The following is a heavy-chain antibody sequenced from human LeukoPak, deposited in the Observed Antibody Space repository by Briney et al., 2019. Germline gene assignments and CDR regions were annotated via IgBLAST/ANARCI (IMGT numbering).Heavy chain of an antibody. CDR3: TKDVQVGPTRGFFHF. CDR2: ISATGFTT. J-gene: IGHJ4*03. CDR1: GFTFSSHT. Sequence: GGSLRLSCAASGFTFSSHTMSWVRQAPGKGLEWISVISATGFTTYHTDSVKGHFTISRDNSKNMLYLQMDGLRAEDTAIYFCTKDVQVGPTRGFFHFWGQGTLVTVSS. V-gene: IGHV3-23*01. D-gene: IGHD1-26*01.